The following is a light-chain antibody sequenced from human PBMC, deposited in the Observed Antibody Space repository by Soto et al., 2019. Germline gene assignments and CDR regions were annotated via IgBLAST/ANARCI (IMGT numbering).Light chain of an antibody. CDR2: GNS. CDR1: SSNIGAGYD. CDR3: QSYDSSLSGVV. Sequence: QSVLTQPPSVSGAPGQRVTISCTGSSSNIGAGYDVHWYQQLPGTAPKLLIYGNSNRPSGVPDRFSGSKSGTSASLAITGLQAXXXADYYCQSYDSSLSGVVFGGGTKLTVL. V-gene: IGLV1-40*01. J-gene: IGLJ2*01.